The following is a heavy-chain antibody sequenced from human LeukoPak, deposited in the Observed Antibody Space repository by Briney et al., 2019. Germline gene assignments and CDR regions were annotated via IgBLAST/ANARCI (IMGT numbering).Heavy chain of an antibody. CDR2: IYYSGST. CDR3: ARLPGSGSIYFDY. Sequence: PSETLSLTCTVSGGSISSYYWSWIRQPPGKGLEWIGYIYYSGSTNYNPSLKSRVTISVDTSKNQFSLKLSSVTAADTAVYYCARLPGSGSIYFDYWGQGTPVTVSS. CDR1: GGSISSYY. D-gene: IGHD5-12*01. V-gene: IGHV4-59*08. J-gene: IGHJ4*02.